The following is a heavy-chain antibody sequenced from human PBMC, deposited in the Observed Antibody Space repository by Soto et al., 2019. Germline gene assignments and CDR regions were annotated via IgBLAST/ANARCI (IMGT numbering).Heavy chain of an antibody. CDR1: GFTFSSYG. D-gene: IGHD3-10*01. V-gene: IGHV3-33*01. CDR2: IWYDGSNK. Sequence: HPGGSLRLSCAASGFTFSSYGMHWVRQAPGKGLEWVAVIWYDGSNKYYADSVKGRFTISRDNSKNTLYLQMNSLRAEDTAVYYCARDSGRRANAFDIWGQGTMVTVSS. CDR3: ARDSGRRANAFDI. J-gene: IGHJ3*02.